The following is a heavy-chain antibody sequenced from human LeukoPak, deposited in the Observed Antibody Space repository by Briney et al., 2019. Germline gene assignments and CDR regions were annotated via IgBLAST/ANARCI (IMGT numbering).Heavy chain of an antibody. D-gene: IGHD2-2*02. CDR2: IVNWDGGNT. CDR1: GFTFDDYG. CDR3: ARCSRSSTSCYSAFDI. J-gene: IGHJ3*02. Sequence: GSLRLSCAASGFTFDDYGMSWVRQAPGKGLEWVSAIVNWDGGNTGYADPVRGRFTISRDNAKNSLYLQMNSLRAEDTALYYCARCSRSSTSCYSAFDIWGQGTMVTVSS. V-gene: IGHV3-20*04.